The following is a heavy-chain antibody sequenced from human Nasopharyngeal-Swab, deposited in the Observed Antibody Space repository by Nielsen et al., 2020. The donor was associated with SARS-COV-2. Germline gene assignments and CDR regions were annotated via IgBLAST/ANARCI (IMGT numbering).Heavy chain of an antibody. CDR2: IYYSGST. D-gene: IGHD6-13*01. Sequence: SETLSLTCTVSGGSISSYYWSWIRQPPGKGLEWIGYIYYSGSTNYNPSLKSRVTISVDTSKNQLSLKLTSVTAADTAVYYCAREVVTDGYSSSWYYYYGMDVWGQGTTVTVSS. CDR3: AREVVTDGYSSSWYYYYGMDV. CDR1: GGSISSYY. J-gene: IGHJ6*02. V-gene: IGHV4-59*01.